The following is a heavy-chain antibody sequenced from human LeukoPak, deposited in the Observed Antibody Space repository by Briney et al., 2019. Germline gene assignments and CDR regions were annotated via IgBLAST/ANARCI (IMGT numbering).Heavy chain of an antibody. CDR3: ARLGSYHDF. D-gene: IGHD1-26*01. CDR1: GASISNYY. J-gene: IGHJ4*02. Sequence: SETLSLTCTVSGASISNYYWSWVRQTPEKGLEWVGHIHSSGGSSYYPSRKSRLTLSIDTSRNQLSLKLPSVTAADTAVYFCARLGSYHDFWGQGALVTVSS. V-gene: IGHV4-4*09. CDR2: IHSSGGS.